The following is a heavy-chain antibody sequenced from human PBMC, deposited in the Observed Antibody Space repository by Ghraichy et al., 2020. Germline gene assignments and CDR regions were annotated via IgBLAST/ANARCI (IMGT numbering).Heavy chain of an antibody. CDR1: GFTFDDYV. Sequence: GESLRLSCAASGFTFDDYVMSWVRQSPGKGLEWVSGINWNGGSTSYAGSVKGRFTISRDNAKNSLYLQMDSLRAEDTAFYYCVRNVGYCGTASCHHVRFDPWGQGTLVTVSS. CDR3: VRNVGYCGTASCHHVRFDP. D-gene: IGHD2-2*01. J-gene: IGHJ5*02. CDR2: INWNGGST. V-gene: IGHV3-20*04.